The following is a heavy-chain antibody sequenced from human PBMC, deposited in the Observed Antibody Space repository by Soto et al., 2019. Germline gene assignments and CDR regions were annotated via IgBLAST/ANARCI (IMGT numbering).Heavy chain of an antibody. V-gene: IGHV1-69*02. CDR1: GGTFSSYT. Sequence: QVQLVQSGAEVKKPGSSVKVSCKASGGTFSSYTISWVRQAPGQGLEWMGRIIPILGIANYAQKFQGRVTITADKSTSTAYMELSSLRSEDTAVYYCARGLKVRGRGDGMDVWCQGTTVTVSS. CDR3: ARGLKVRGRGDGMDV. CDR2: IIPILGIA. D-gene: IGHD3-10*01. J-gene: IGHJ6*02.